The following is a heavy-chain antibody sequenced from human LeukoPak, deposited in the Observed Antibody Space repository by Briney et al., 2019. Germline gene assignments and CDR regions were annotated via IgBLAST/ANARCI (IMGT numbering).Heavy chain of an antibody. V-gene: IGHV1-18*04. CDR3: ARDVYSSSWSAYGMDV. Sequence: ASVKVSCKASGYTFTSYGISWVRQAPGQGLEWMGLISAYNGNTNYAQKLQGRVTMTTDTSTSTAYMELRSLRSDDTAVYYCARDVYSSSWSAYGMDVWGKGTTVTVSS. CDR2: ISAYNGNT. CDR1: GYTFTSYG. D-gene: IGHD6-13*01. J-gene: IGHJ6*04.